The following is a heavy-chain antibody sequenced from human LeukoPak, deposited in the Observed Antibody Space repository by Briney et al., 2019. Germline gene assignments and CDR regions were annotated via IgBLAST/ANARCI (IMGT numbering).Heavy chain of an antibody. D-gene: IGHD3-10*01. Sequence: PGGSLRLSCAASGFTFSSYAMSWVRQAPGKGLEWVSAISGSGGSTYYADSVKGRFTISRDNSKNTLYLQMNSLRAEDTAVYYCAKDQYGRITMVRGVIAGTIDYWGQGTLVTVSS. V-gene: IGHV3-23*01. CDR3: AKDQYGRITMVRGVIAGTIDY. J-gene: IGHJ4*02. CDR1: GFTFSSYA. CDR2: ISGSGGST.